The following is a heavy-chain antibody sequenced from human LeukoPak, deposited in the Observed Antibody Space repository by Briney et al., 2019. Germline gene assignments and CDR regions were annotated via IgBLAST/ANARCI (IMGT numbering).Heavy chain of an antibody. CDR1: GGSISGSF. J-gene: IGHJ3*02. V-gene: IGHV4-59*08. D-gene: IGHD2/OR15-2a*01. CDR2: VYYSGST. CDR3: ARHKSITYDAFYI. Sequence: PSETLSLTCTVSGGSISGSFWSWIRQPSGKGLEWIGYVYYSGSTSYNPSLKSRVTISVDASRNQFSLKMNSVTAADTAVYYCARHKSITYDAFYIWGQGTMVTVSS.